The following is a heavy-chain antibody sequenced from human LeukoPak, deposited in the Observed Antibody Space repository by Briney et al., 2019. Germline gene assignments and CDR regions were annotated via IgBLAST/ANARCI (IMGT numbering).Heavy chain of an antibody. CDR3: ARAVGIFDWLPLLDY. J-gene: IGHJ4*02. V-gene: IGHV4-38-2*02. D-gene: IGHD3-9*01. CDR2: IYHSGIT. Sequence: SETLSLTCTVSGYSIRSGFYWGWIRQSPGKGLEWIGNIYHSGITYCIPSLKSRVTISVDTSKNKFYLKLRSVTAADTAVYYCARAVGIFDWLPLLDYWGQGALVTVSS. CDR1: GYSIRSGFY.